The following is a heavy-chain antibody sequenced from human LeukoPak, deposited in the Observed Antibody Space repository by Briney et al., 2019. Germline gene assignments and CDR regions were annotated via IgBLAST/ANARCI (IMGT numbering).Heavy chain of an antibody. CDR1: GFTFDDYA. J-gene: IGHJ6*03. CDR2: ISWNSGSI. Sequence: GRSLRLSCAASGFTFDDYAMHWVRQAPGKGLEWVSGISWNSGSIGYADSVKGRFTISRDNAKNSLYLQMNSLRAEDTALYYCAKDRGGYAYYYMDVWGKGTTVTVSS. CDR3: AKDRGGYAYYYMDV. V-gene: IGHV3-9*01. D-gene: IGHD3-22*01.